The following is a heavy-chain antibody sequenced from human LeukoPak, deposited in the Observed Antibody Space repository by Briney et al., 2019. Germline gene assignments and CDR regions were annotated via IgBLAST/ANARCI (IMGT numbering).Heavy chain of an antibody. CDR1: GFTFSSYV. CDR3: AKNYPAVAPGFDY. Sequence: GGSLRLSCAGSGFTFSSYVMSWVRQAPGKGLEWVSGLSGGGGSTYYADSVKGRFTISRDNSKNTLYLQMNNLRAEDTALYYCAKNYPAVAPGFDYWGQGTLVTVSS. V-gene: IGHV3-23*01. CDR2: LSGGGGST. J-gene: IGHJ4*02. D-gene: IGHD6-19*01.